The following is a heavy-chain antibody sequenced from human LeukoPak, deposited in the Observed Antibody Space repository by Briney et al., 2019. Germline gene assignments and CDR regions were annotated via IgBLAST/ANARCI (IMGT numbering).Heavy chain of an antibody. CDR3: ARVGGHCTSTSCPPPDY. Sequence: GGSLRLSCAASGFTFSSYNMDWVRQAPGKGLEWVSFINSSSRYIYQADSVKGRFTISRDNAKSSVFLQMNSLRAEDTAVYYCARVGGHCTSTSCPPPDYWGQGTLVTVSS. CDR2: INSSSRYI. V-gene: IGHV3-21*01. D-gene: IGHD2-2*01. J-gene: IGHJ4*02. CDR1: GFTFSSYN.